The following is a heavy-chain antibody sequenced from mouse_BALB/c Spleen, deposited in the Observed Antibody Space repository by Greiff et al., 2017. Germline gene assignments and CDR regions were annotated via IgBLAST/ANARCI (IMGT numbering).Heavy chain of an antibody. CDR2: ISYSGST. J-gene: IGHJ4*01. CDR1: GYSITSGYY. CDR3: ARGGDTNWDGPMDY. V-gene: IGHV3-2*02. D-gene: IGHD4-1*01. Sequence: VQLQQSGPGLVKPSQSLSLTCSVTGYSITSGYYWNWIRQFPGNKLEWMGYISYSGSTSYNPSLKSRISITRDTSKNQFFLQLNSVTTEDTATYYCARGGDTNWDGPMDYWGQGTSVTVSS.